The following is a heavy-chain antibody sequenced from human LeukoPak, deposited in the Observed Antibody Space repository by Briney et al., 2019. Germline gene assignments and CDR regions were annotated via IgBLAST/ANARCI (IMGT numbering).Heavy chain of an antibody. V-gene: IGHV4-30-4*08. CDR2: IYYSGST. J-gene: IGHJ4*02. Sequence: SETLSLTCAVYGGTFSGYYWSWIRQPPGKGLEWIGYIYYSGSTYYNPSLKSRVTISVDTSKNQFSLKLSSVTAADTAVYYCARGTPAYYDFWSGGIDYWGQGTLVTVSS. D-gene: IGHD3-3*01. CDR3: ARGTPAYYDFWSGGIDY. CDR1: GGTFSGYY.